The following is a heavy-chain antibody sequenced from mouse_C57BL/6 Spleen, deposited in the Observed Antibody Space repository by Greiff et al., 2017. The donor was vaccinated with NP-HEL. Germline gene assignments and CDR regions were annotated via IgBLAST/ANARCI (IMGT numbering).Heavy chain of an antibody. D-gene: IGHD1-1*01. J-gene: IGHJ4*01. CDR2: IDPSDSET. Sequence: QVQLQQPGAELVRPGSSVKLSCKASGYTFTSYWMPWVKQRPIQGLEWIGNIDPSDSETHYTQKFKDKATLTVDKSSSTAYMQLSSLTSEDSAVYYCARSTVVGAMDYWGQGTSVTVSS. CDR3: ARSTVVGAMDY. CDR1: GYTFTSYW. V-gene: IGHV1-52*01.